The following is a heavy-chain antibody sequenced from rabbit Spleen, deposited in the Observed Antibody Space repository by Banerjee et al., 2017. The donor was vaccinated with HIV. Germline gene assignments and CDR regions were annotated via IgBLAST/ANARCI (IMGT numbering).Heavy chain of an antibody. CDR3: ARDAGSSFSTYGMDL. CDR1: GFSFSSGYD. Sequence: QSLEESGGGLVKPGASLTLTCKASGFSFSSGYDMCWVRQAPGKGLEWIACIYAGNSGSTYYASWAKGRFTISKTSSTTVTLQMTSLTAADTATYFCARDAGSSFSTYGMDLWGQGTLVTVS. J-gene: IGHJ6*01. V-gene: IGHV1S40*01. CDR2: IYAGNSGST. D-gene: IGHD8-1*01.